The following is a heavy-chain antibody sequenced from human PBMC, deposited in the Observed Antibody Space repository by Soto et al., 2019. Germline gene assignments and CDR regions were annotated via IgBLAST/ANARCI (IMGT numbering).Heavy chain of an antibody. CDR2: IKQDGSEI. D-gene: IGHD6-19*01. V-gene: IGHV3-7*05. J-gene: IGHJ4*02. Sequence: EVQLVESGGGLVQPGGSLRLSCTASGFTLSSHWMNWVRQAPGKGLEWVANIKQDGSEIYSVDSVKGRFTISRDNAKSSLYLQMNSLRAEDTAVYYCVAGSGWLPDYWGQGTLVTVSS. CDR1: GFTLSSHW. CDR3: VAGSGWLPDY.